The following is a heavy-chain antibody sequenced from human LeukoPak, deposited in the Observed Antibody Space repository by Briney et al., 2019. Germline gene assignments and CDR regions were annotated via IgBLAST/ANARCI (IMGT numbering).Heavy chain of an antibody. CDR2: INHSGST. Sequence: PSETLSLTCAVSGGSFSAYYWSWIRQPPGKGLEWIGEINHSGSTNYNPSLKSRVTISVDTSKNQFSVKLTSVTAADTAVYYCARAPAYYYGSGSYAPVYYFDYWGQGTLVTVSS. CDR1: GGSFSAYY. CDR3: ARAPAYYYGSGSYAPVYYFDY. D-gene: IGHD3-10*01. J-gene: IGHJ4*02. V-gene: IGHV4-34*01.